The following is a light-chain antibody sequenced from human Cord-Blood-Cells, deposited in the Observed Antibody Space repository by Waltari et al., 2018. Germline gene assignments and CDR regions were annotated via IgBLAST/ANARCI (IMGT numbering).Light chain of an antibody. J-gene: IGKJ2*03. Sequence: IVMPPSPDSLAVSLGERATINCKSSQSVLYSSNNKNHLAWYQQKPGQPPKLLIYWASTRECGVPDLFSGSGSGTDFTLTISSLQAEDVAVYYCQQYYSTPYSFGQGTKLEIK. CDR3: QQYYSTPYS. CDR2: WAS. V-gene: IGKV4-1*01. CDR1: QSVLYSSNNKNH.